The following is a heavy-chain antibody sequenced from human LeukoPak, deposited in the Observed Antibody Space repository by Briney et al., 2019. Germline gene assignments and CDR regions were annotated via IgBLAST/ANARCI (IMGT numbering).Heavy chain of an antibody. CDR3: ARGYYGFWNSYSFSRHIYFAP. D-gene: IGHD3-3*01. V-gene: IGHV1-2*06. CDR2: INPKNGER. CDR1: GYSLTEYD. Sequence: GASVNVSCKASGYSLTEYDVHELRQAPGKGLEWVGRINPKNGEREYGQRLQGRVTMTRDTSISTVYMELDSLTSDDTAVYYCARGYYGFWNSYSFSRHIYFAPWGQGTLVTVSS. J-gene: IGHJ5*02.